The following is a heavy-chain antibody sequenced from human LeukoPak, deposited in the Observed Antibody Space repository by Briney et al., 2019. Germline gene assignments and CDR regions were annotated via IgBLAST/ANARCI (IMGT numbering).Heavy chain of an antibody. CDR2: ISAYNGNT. D-gene: IGHD2-21*02. J-gene: IGHJ4*02. CDR3: ARSYCGGDCYSVGFDY. CDR1: GYTFTSYG. V-gene: IGHV1-18*01. Sequence: ASVKVSCKASGYTFTSYGISWVRQAPGQGLEWMGWISAYNGNTNYAQKLQGRVTMTTDTSTSTAYMELRSLRSDDTAVYYCARSYCGGDCYSVGFDYWGQGTLATVSS.